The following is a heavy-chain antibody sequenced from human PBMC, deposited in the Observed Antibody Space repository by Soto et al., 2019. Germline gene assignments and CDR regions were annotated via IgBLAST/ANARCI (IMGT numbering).Heavy chain of an antibody. CDR3: AKDTLIPDLGYCSGGSCYPEYFQH. D-gene: IGHD2-15*01. Sequence: GGSLRLSCAASGFTFSSYGMHWVRQAPGKGLEWVAVISYDGSNKYYADSVKGRFTISRDNSKNTLYLQMNSLRAEDTAVYYCAKDTLIPDLGYCSGGSCYPEYFQHWGQGTLVTVSS. J-gene: IGHJ1*01. CDR1: GFTFSSYG. CDR2: ISYDGSNK. V-gene: IGHV3-30*18.